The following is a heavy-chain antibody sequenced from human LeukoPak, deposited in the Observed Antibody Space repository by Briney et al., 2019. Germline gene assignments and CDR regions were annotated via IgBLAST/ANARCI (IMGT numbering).Heavy chain of an antibody. D-gene: IGHD7-27*01. J-gene: IGHJ5*02. CDR3: ARDLHWGSPGGENWFDP. CDR1: GYTFTSYY. Sequence: GASVKVSCKASGYTFTSYYMHWVRQAPGQGLEWMGIINPSGGSTSYAQKFQGRVTMTRDMSTSTVYMELSSLRSEDTAVYYCARDLHWGSPGGENWFDPWGQGTLVTVSS. CDR2: INPSGGST. V-gene: IGHV1-46*01.